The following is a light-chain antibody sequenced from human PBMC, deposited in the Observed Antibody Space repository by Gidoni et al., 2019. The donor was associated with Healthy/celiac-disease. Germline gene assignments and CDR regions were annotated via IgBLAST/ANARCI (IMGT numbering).Light chain of an antibody. V-gene: IGLV2-23*01. CDR1: SSDVGSYTL. CDR3: CSYAGSHVV. Sequence: QSALTMPASVSGSPGQSITISCTGTSSDVGSYTLVSWYQQPPGKAPKLMIYEGSNRPSGVSNRFSGSKSGNTATLTISGLQAEDEADYYCCSYAGSHVVFGGGTKLTVL. CDR2: EGS. J-gene: IGLJ2*01.